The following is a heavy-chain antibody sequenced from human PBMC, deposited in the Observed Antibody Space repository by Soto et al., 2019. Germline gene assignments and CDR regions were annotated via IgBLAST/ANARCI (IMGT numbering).Heavy chain of an antibody. CDR3: ARRSVYGGLSQSHAFDI. J-gene: IGHJ3*02. CDR2: IYPGDSDT. V-gene: IGHV5-51*01. Sequence: GESLKISCKGSGYSFTSYWIGWVRQMPGKGLEWMGIIYPGDSDTRYSPSFQGQVTISADKSISTAYLQWSSLKASGTAMYYCARRSVYGGLSQSHAFDIWGQGTMVTVSS. D-gene: IGHD4-17*01. CDR1: GYSFTSYW.